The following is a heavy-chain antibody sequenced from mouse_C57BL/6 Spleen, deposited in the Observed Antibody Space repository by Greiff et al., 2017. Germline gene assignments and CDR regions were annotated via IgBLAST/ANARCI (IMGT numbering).Heavy chain of an antibody. V-gene: IGHV1-61*01. D-gene: IGHD2-10*02. CDR1: GYTFTSYW. CDR2: IYPSDSET. J-gene: IGHJ4*01. CDR3: ARRYGNYNYAMDY. Sequence: QVHVKQPGAELVRPGSSVKLSCKASGYTFTSYWMDWVKQRPGQGLEWIGNIYPSDSETHYNQKFKDKATLTVDKSSSTAYMQLSSLTSEDSAVYYCARRYGNYNYAMDYWGQGTSVTVSS.